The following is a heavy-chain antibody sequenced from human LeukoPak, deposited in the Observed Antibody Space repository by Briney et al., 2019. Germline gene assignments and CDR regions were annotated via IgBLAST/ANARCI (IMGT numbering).Heavy chain of an antibody. Sequence: SVKVSCKDSGGTFSSYTISWVRQAPGQGLEWMGRIIPILGIANYAQKFQGRVTITADKSTSTAYMELSSLRSEDTAVYYCAAVVEMATIWGFDYWGQGTLATVSS. D-gene: IGHD5-24*01. CDR1: GGTFSSYT. J-gene: IGHJ4*02. CDR3: AAVVEMATIWGFDY. CDR2: IIPILGIA. V-gene: IGHV1-69*02.